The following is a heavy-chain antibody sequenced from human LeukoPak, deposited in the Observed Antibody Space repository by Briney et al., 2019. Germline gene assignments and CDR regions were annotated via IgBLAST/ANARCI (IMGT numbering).Heavy chain of an antibody. D-gene: IGHD2-8*01. CDR2: ISSSGGST. Sequence: PGGSLRLSCAASGFTFSSYAMSWVRQAPGKGLEWVSAISSSGGSTYYADSVKDRFTSSRDKSKNTLYLQMNSVRAEDTAVYYCAKVVVLMVYAAYWGQGTLVTVSS. J-gene: IGHJ4*02. CDR1: GFTFSSYA. CDR3: AKVVVLMVYAAY. V-gene: IGHV3-23*01.